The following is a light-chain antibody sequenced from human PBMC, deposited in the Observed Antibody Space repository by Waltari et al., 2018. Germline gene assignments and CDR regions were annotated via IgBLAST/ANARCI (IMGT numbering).Light chain of an antibody. V-gene: IGLV4-69*01. CDR2: VNSDGEH. Sequence: QLLVTQSPSASASLGASVKLTCTLSSGHTSYAIAWHQHQSEKGPRFLMSVNSDGEHTQGDGIPDRFSGSSSGAERYLTIYRLQSEDEADYYCQTWDTNIVVFGGGTKVTVL. CDR3: QTWDTNIVV. CDR1: SGHTSYA. J-gene: IGLJ2*01.